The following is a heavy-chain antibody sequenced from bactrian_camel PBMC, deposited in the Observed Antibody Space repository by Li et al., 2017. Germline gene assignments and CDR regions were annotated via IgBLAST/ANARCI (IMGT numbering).Heavy chain of an antibody. D-gene: IGHD1*01. CDR2: ISGGGGST. CDR1: GYTYRWFC. J-gene: IGHJ4*01. Sequence: DVQLVESGGGSVQAGGSLRLSCAASGYTYRWFCMGWFRQAPGKEREGVAAISGGGGSTYYADSVKGRFTISQDNAKRTMYLQMNSLKPEDTAMYYCAAKVLACGNWARYNYWGQGTQVTVST. CDR3: AAKVLACGNWARYNY. V-gene: IGHV3S40*01.